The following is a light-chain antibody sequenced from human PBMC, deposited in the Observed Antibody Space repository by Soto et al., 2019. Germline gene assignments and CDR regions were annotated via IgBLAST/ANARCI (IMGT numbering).Light chain of an antibody. V-gene: IGLV1-51*02. J-gene: IGLJ1*01. CDR1: SSNIGKNY. CDR2: ENN. CDR3: GAWDSSLRAVYV. Sequence: QSLVTQPPSLSAAPGPKVTNSPPGNSSNIGKNYVSWYQQLPGTAPKLLIYENNKRPSGIPDRFSGSKSGTSATLGITGLQTGDEAEYYCGAWDSSLRAVYVFGTGTKVTVL.